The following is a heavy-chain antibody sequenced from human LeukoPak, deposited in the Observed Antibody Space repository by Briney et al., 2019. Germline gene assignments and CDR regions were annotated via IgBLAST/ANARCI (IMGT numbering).Heavy chain of an antibody. CDR2: MNPNSGNT. Sequence: VASVKVSCKASGYTFTSYDINWVRQATGQGLEWMGWMNPNSGNTGYAQKFQGRVTITRNTSISTAYMELSSLRSEDTAVYYCARGSGYSYGYMWFDPWGQGTLVTVSS. V-gene: IGHV1-8*03. CDR3: ARGSGYSYGYMWFDP. J-gene: IGHJ5*02. CDR1: GYTFTSYD. D-gene: IGHD5-18*01.